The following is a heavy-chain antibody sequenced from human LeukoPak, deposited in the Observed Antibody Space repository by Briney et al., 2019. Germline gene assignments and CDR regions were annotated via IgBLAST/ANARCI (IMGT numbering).Heavy chain of an antibody. J-gene: IGHJ4*02. CDR1: GFIFSNYG. CDR2: ISYDGSNK. D-gene: IGHD6-13*01. Sequence: GRSLRLSCAASGFIFSNYGMYWVRQAPGKGLEWVAVISYDGSNKYYADSVKGRFTISRDNSKNTLSLQMNSLRAEDTAVHYCAKEGHGGSSWPYYFDYWGQGTLVTVSS. V-gene: IGHV3-30*18. CDR3: AKEGHGGSSWPYYFDY.